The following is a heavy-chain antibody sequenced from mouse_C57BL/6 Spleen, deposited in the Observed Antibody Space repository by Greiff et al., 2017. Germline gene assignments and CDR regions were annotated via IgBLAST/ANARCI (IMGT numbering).Heavy chain of an antibody. CDR2: INPGSGYT. D-gene: IGHD1-1*01. CDR1: GYTFTSYT. J-gene: IGHJ4*01. V-gene: IGHV1-4*01. Sequence: QVQLQQSGAELARPGASVKMSCKASGYTFTSYTMPWVKQRPGQGLEWIGYINPGSGYTKYNQNFKDKATLHADKSSSTAYMQLSSLTSEDSAVYYCARCAVVSDYYAMDYWGQGTSVTVSS. CDR3: ARCAVVSDYYAMDY.